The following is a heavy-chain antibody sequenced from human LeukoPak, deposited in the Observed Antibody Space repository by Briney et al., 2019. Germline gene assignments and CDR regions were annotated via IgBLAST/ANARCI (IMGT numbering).Heavy chain of an antibody. V-gene: IGHV4-61*02. Sequence: SQTLSLTCTVSGGSISSGSYYWSWIRQPAGKGLEWIGRIYTSGSTNYNPSLKSRVTISVDTSKNQFSLKLSSVTAADTAVYYCARDYPRYSSSSGDWFDPWGQGTLVTVSS. CDR2: IYTSGST. D-gene: IGHD6-6*01. CDR3: ARDYPRYSSSSGDWFDP. CDR1: GGSISSGSYY. J-gene: IGHJ5*02.